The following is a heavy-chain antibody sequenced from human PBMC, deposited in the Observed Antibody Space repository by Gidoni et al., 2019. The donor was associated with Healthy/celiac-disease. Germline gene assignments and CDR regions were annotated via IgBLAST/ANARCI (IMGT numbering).Heavy chain of an antibody. J-gene: IGHJ5*02. CDR2: IWYDGSNK. Sequence: QVQLVESGGGVVQPGRSLRLSCAASGFTFRSYGLPWVRQAPGKGLEWGAVIWYDGSNKYYADSVQGRFTISRDNSKNTLYLQMKSLRDEDTDVYYCARDRGVRYFDWDPNWFDPWGQGTLVTVSS. CDR1: GFTFRSYG. D-gene: IGHD3-9*01. V-gene: IGHV3-33*01. CDR3: ARDRGVRYFDWDPNWFDP.